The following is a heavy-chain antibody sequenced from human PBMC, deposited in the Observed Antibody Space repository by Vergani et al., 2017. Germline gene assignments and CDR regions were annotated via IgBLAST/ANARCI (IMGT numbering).Heavy chain of an antibody. D-gene: IGHD3-22*01. CDR2: IYSGGST. J-gene: IGHJ4*02. Sequence: EVQLVESGGGLIQPGGSLRLSCAASGFTVSSNYRSWVRQAPGKGLEWVSVIYSGGSTYYADSVKGRFTISRDNSKNTLYLQMNSLRAEDTAVYYCARVRHPSSCYYYYEVYFDYWGQGTLVTVSS. CDR3: ARVRHPSSCYYYYEVYFDY. V-gene: IGHV3-53*01. CDR1: GFTVSSNY.